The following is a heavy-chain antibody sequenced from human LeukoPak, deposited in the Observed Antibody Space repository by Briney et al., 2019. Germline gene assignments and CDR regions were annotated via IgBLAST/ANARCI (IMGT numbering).Heavy chain of an antibody. V-gene: IGHV3-53*01. J-gene: IGHJ1*01. D-gene: IGHD1-14*01. Sequence: GGSLRLSCAASGLTVNSRYMSWVRQAPGKGLEWVSIIYSGGSTNYADSVKGRFTISRDNSKNTVYLQMNSLRAEDTAVYYCTGDVYQHWGQGTLVTVSS. CDR2: IYSGGST. CDR1: GLTVNSRY. CDR3: TGDVYQH.